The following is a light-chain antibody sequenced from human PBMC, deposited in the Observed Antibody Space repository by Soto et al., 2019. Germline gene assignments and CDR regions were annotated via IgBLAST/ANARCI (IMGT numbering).Light chain of an antibody. CDR2: DVI. CDR3: SSYAGSNTPYV. V-gene: IGLV2-8*01. J-gene: IGLJ1*01. CDR1: SSDVGGYNY. Sequence: QSALTQPPSASGSPGQSVTISCTGTSSDVGGYNYVSWYQQHPGKAPKLVIHDVIKRPSGVPDRFSGSKSGNTASLTVSGLQAEDEADYYCSSYAGSNTPYVFGTGTKVTVL.